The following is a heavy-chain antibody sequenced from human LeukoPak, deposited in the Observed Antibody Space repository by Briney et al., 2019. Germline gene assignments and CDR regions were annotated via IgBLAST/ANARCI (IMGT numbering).Heavy chain of an antibody. D-gene: IGHD1-26*01. CDR1: GYTFTSYG. CDR3: ARDNGWELLVDAFDI. J-gene: IGHJ3*02. V-gene: IGHV1-18*01. CDR2: ISAYNGNT. Sequence: ASVKVSCKASGYTFTSYGNSWVRQAPGQGLEWMGWISAYNGNTNYAQKLQGRVTMTTDTSTSTAYMELRSLRSDDTAVYYCARDNGWELLVDAFDIWGQGTMVTVSS.